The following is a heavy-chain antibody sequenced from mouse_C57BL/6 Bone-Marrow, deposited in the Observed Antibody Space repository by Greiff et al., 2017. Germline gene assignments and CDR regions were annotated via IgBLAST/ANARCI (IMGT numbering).Heavy chain of an antibody. V-gene: IGHV1-20*01. D-gene: IGHD1-1*01. CDR2: INPYNGDT. CDR1: GYSFTGYF. J-gene: IGHJ4*01. CDR3: ARMSTGDAMDY. Sequence: EVQLQQSGPELVKPGDSVKISCKASGYSFTGYFMNWVMQSHGTSLEWIGRINPYNGDTFYNQKFKGKATLTVDKSSSTAHMELRSLTSEDSAVYYCARMSTGDAMDYWGQGTSVTVSS.